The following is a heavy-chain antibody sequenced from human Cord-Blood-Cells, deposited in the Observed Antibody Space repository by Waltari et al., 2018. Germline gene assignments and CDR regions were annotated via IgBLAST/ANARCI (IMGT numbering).Heavy chain of an antibody. CDR3: ARTTHYDFWSGYLFDL. D-gene: IGHD3-3*01. J-gene: IGHJ2*01. V-gene: IGHV4-59*11. CDR1: GGPISSHY. Sequence: QVQLQESGPGLVKPSETLSLTCTVSGGPISSHYWSWIRSPPGEGLEWFWYIYYSGITNYNPPLKSRVTISVDTSKNQFSLKLSSVTAADTAVYYCARTTHYDFWSGYLFDLWGRGTLVTVSS. CDR2: IYYSGIT.